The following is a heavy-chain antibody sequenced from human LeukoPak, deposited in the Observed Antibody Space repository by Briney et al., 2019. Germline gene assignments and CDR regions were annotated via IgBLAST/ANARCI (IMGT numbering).Heavy chain of an antibody. D-gene: IGHD6-13*01. CDR2: ISTSGSTI. Sequence: GGSLRLSCEASGSTFSSYEMNWVRQAPGKGLEWVSYISTSGSTIYYADSVKGRFTISRDNAKNSLYLQMNSLRAEDTAVYYCVISAAGLIDYWGQGTLVTVSS. CDR3: VISAAGLIDY. V-gene: IGHV3-48*03. J-gene: IGHJ4*02. CDR1: GSTFSSYE.